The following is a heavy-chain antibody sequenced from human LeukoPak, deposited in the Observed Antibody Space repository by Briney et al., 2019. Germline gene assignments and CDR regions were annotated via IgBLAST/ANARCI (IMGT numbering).Heavy chain of an antibody. CDR2: IWYDGSNK. D-gene: IGHD1-1*01. V-gene: IGHV3-33*06. CDR3: AKDLGSVQLLMDV. CDR1: GFTFSSYG. J-gene: IGHJ4*02. Sequence: GGSLRLSCAASGFTFSSYGMHWVRQAPGKGLEWVAVIWYDGSNKYYADSVKGRFTISRDNSKNTLYLQMNSLRAEDTAVYYCAKDLGSVQLLMDVWGQGTLVTVSS.